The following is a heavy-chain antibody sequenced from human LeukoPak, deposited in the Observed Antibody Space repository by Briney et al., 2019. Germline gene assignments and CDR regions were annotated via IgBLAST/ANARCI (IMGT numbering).Heavy chain of an antibody. Sequence: PSETLSLTCTVSGGSISSSSYYWGWIRQPPGKGLEWIGNIYYSGSTYYNPSLRSRVTISVDTSKNQFPLKLSSVTAADTAVYFCATNLQGVDYWGQGPLVTVSS. CDR2: IYYSGST. J-gene: IGHJ4*02. V-gene: IGHV4-39*06. CDR1: GGSISSSSYY. D-gene: IGHD3-16*01. CDR3: ATNLQGVDY.